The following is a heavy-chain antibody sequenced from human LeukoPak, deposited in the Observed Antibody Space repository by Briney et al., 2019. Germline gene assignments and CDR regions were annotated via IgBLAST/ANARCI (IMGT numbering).Heavy chain of an antibody. V-gene: IGHV3-21*01. Sequence: GGSLRLSCAASGFTFSSYSMNWVRQAPGKGLEWVSSISSSSSYIYYADSVKGRFTISRDNAKNTLYLQMNSLRAEDTAVYYCTYYDFWSGYYQFDYWGQGTLVTVSS. CDR3: TYYDFWSGYYQFDY. CDR1: GFTFSSYS. CDR2: ISSSSSYI. D-gene: IGHD3-3*01. J-gene: IGHJ4*02.